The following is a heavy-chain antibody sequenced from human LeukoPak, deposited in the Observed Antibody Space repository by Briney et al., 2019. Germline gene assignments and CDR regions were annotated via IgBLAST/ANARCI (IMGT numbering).Heavy chain of an antibody. CDR1: GFTFSTYR. J-gene: IGHJ3*02. CDR3: ARELRYSSNTFDI. V-gene: IGHV3-64*02. Sequence: GGSLRLSCVASGFTFSTYRMHWVRQAPGKGLEYVSGINANGDSTYYAESVKGTFTVSRDNSKNTLYLQTGSLRADDMAIYYCARELRYSSNTFDIWGQGTMVTVSS. CDR2: INANGDST. D-gene: IGHD5-18*01.